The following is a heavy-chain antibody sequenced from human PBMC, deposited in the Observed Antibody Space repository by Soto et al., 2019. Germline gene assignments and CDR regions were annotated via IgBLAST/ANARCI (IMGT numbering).Heavy chain of an antibody. J-gene: IGHJ5*02. V-gene: IGHV4-30-2*01. CDR3: ARVPSP. CDR1: GGSISGGGYS. Sequence: QLRLQESASELVKPPQPLSPPGAVPGGSISGGGYSWSWIRQPPGKALEWIGYIYLSGSTYYNPSLKSRVKISVDRSKNQFSLKLSSVTAADTAVYYCARVPSPWGQGTLVTVSS. CDR2: IYLSGST.